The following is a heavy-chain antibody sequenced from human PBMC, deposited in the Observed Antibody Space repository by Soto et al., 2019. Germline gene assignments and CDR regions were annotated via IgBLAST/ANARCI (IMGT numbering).Heavy chain of an antibody. Sequence: QVQLQESGPGLVKPSQTLSLTCIVSGGSIRSGGYFWSWVRQHPGKGLEWIGNIYYNSGSTYYTPSLKSRSSISVDASKNEFSLDLSSVTAADTAVYFGKREKPLTYTSGSGKGYYGMDVWGQGTTVIVS. CDR3: KREKPLTYTSGSGKGYYGMDV. D-gene: IGHD3-10*01. CDR1: GGSIRSGGYF. V-gene: IGHV4-31*03. J-gene: IGHJ6*02. CDR2: IYYNSGST.